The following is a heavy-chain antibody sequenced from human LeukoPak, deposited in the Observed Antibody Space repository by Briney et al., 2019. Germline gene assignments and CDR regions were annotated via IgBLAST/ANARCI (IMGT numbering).Heavy chain of an antibody. D-gene: IGHD3-3*01. CDR2: INPSGGST. V-gene: IGHV1-46*01. CDR1: GYTFTSYY. Sequence: GASVKVSCKASGYTFTSYYMHWVRQAPGQGLEWMGIINPSGGSTSYAQKFQGRVTMTRDTSTSTVYMELSSLRSEDTAVYYCARDFNYDFWSGYYPGDYWGQGTLVTVSS. CDR3: ARDFNYDFWSGYYPGDY. J-gene: IGHJ4*02.